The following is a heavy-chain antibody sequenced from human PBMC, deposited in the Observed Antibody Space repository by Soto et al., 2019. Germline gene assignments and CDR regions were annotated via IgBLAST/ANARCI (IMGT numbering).Heavy chain of an antibody. CDR1: GGSFSGYY. D-gene: IGHD3-3*01. CDR3: ARGYYDFWSGFPNVPYYYYGMDV. CDR2: INHSGST. J-gene: IGHJ6*02. V-gene: IGHV4-34*01. Sequence: SETLSLTCAVYGGSFSGYYWSCLRQPPGKGLEWIGEINHSGSTNYNPSLKSRVTISVDTSKNQFSLKLSSVTAADTAVYYCARGYYDFWSGFPNVPYYYYGMDVWGQGTTVTVSS.